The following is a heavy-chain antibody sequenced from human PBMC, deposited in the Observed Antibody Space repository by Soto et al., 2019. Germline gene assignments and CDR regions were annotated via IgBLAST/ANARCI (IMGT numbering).Heavy chain of an antibody. Sequence: RRLSCAASGFTFSSYAMSGVRQAPGKGLEWVSGIGASGAGTYYADSVKGRFTISRDNSKNTLHLQMNSLRAEDTAVYYCALRKTRSYFDYWGQGTLVTVSS. D-gene: IGHD4-17*01. CDR3: ALRKTRSYFDY. CDR1: GFTFSSYA. V-gene: IGHV3-23*01. J-gene: IGHJ4*02. CDR2: IGASGAGT.